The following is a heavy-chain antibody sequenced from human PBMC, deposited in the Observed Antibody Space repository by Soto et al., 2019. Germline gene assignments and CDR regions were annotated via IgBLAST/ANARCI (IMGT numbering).Heavy chain of an antibody. J-gene: IGHJ6*02. CDR1: GFTFSSYS. CDR3: ARDSPRKWFGELLPNYYGMDV. Sequence: PGGSLRLSCAASGFTFSSYSMNWVRQAPGKGLEWVSYISSSSSTIYYADSVKGRFTISRDNAKNSLYLQMNSLRAEDTAVYYCARDSPRKWFGELLPNYYGMDVWGQGTTVTVSS. D-gene: IGHD3-10*01. CDR2: ISSSSSTI. V-gene: IGHV3-48*01.